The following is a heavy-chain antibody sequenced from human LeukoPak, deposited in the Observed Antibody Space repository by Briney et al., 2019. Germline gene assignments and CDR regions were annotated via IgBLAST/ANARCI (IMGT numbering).Heavy chain of an antibody. V-gene: IGHV4-59*01. Sequence: SETLSLTCTVSGGSISNYYWSWIRQPPGKGLEWIGYIHYSGSTNNNPSLKSRITISVDTSKNQFSLKLTSVTAADTAVYYCARNYDFWSGYLDYWGQGTLVTVSS. CDR3: ARNYDFWSGYLDY. J-gene: IGHJ4*02. CDR2: IHYSGST. CDR1: GGSISNYY. D-gene: IGHD3-3*01.